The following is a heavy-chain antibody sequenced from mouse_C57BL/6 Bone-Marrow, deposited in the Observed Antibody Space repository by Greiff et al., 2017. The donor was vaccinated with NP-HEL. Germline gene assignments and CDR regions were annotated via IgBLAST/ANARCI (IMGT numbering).Heavy chain of an antibody. CDR3: ARRHYYSRGGFAY. J-gene: IGHJ3*01. CDR2: IDPSDSYT. CDR1: GYTFTSYW. Sequence: VQLQQPGAELVMPGASVKLSCKASGYTFTSYWMHWVKQRPGQGLEWIGEIDPSDSYTHYNQKFKGKSTLTVDKSSSTAYMQLSSLPSEDSAVYYCARRHYYSRGGFAYWGQGTLVTVSA. D-gene: IGHD1-2*01. V-gene: IGHV1-69*01.